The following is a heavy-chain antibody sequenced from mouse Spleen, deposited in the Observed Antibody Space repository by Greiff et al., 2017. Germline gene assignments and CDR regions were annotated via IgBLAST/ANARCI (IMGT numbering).Heavy chain of an antibody. J-gene: IGHJ2*01. CDR3: ARENNGNYFDY. V-gene: IGHV1-54*01. CDR1: GYAFTNYL. Sequence: VKVVESGAELVRPGTSVKVSCKASGYAFTNYLIEWVKQRPGQGLEWIGVINPGSGGTNYNEKFKGKATLTADKSSSTAYMQLSSLTSDDSAVYCCARENNGNYFDYWGQGTTLTVSS. CDR2: INPGSGGT. D-gene: IGHD2-1*01.